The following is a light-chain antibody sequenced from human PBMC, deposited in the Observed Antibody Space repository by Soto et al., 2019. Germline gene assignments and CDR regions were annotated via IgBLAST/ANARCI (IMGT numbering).Light chain of an antibody. V-gene: IGKV3-15*01. CDR2: GSS. CDR1: QSVSSN. Sequence: EIVMTQSPATLSVSPGERATLPCRASQSVSSNLAWYQQKPGQAPRLLIYGSSTRATGIPARFSGSGSGTEFTLTISSLQSEDFAIYFCHQYNNWPSDRTFGQGTKVEIK. CDR3: HQYNNWPSDRT. J-gene: IGKJ1*01.